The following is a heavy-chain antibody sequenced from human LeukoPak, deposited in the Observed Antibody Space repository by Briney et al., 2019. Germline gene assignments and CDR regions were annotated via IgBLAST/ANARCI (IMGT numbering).Heavy chain of an antibody. V-gene: IGHV3-73*01. CDR2: IRSKANSYAT. CDR1: GFTFSGSA. Sequence: GGSLRLSCAASGFTFSGSAMHWVRQASGKGLEWVGRIRSKANSYATAYAASVKGRFTISRDDSKNTAYLQMNSLKTEDTAVYYCTRQDTAMVWGFDPWGQGTLVTVSS. J-gene: IGHJ5*02. D-gene: IGHD5-18*01. CDR3: TRQDTAMVWGFDP.